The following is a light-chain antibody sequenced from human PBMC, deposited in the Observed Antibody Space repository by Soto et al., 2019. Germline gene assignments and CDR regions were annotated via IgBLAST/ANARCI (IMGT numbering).Light chain of an antibody. CDR3: QTYKDNLT. CDR2: KAS. CDR1: QSISSW. J-gene: IGKJ1*01. Sequence: DIQMTQSPSTLSASVGDRVTITCRASQSISSWLAWYQQKPGKAPKLLIYKASTLESGVPSRFSGSGSGTXXXXAXNSLQPDDFATYFCQTYKDNLTFGQGTKVEIK. V-gene: IGKV1-5*03.